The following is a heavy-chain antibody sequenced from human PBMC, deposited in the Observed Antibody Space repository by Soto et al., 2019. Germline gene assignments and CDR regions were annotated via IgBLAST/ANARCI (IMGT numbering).Heavy chain of an antibody. V-gene: IGHV1-69*13. Sequence: PSVKVSCKASGGTFSSYAISWVRQAPGQGLEWMGGIIPIFGTANYAQKFQGRVTITADESTSTAYMELSSLRSEDTAVYYCVRGATTSVHFDYWGQGTLVTVSS. D-gene: IGHD1-1*01. CDR2: IIPIFGTA. J-gene: IGHJ4*02. CDR3: VRGATTSVHFDY. CDR1: GGTFSSYA.